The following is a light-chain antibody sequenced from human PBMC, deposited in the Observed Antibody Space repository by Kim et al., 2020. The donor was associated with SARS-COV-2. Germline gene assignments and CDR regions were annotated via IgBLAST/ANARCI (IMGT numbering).Light chain of an antibody. J-gene: IGLJ1*01. Sequence: GQSITISCTGTSSDIGRYDYVSWFQQHPGKAPKLMIYDVNNRPSGVSDRFSGSKSGTTASLTISGLQAEDEADYYCNSFTSTDTHVFGTGTKVTVL. CDR1: SSDIGRYDY. V-gene: IGLV2-14*03. CDR3: NSFTSTDTHV. CDR2: DVN.